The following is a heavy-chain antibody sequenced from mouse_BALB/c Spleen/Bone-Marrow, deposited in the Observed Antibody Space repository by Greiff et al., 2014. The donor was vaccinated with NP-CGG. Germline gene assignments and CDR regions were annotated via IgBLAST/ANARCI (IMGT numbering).Heavy chain of an antibody. V-gene: IGHV1S126*01. D-gene: IGHD2-1*01. CDR3: ASPSDGNPFAY. CDR1: GYSFTSYW. CDR2: IDPSDSET. J-gene: IGHJ3*01. Sequence: QVTLKESGPQLVRPGASVKISCKASGYSFTSYWMHWVKQRPGQGLEWIGMIDPSDSETRLNQKFKDKATLTVDESSSTAYMQLSSPTSEDSAVYYCASPSDGNPFAYWGQGTLVTVSA.